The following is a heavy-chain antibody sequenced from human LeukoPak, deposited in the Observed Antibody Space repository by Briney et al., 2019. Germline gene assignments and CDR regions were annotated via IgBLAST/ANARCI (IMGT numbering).Heavy chain of an antibody. J-gene: IGHJ5*02. CDR1: GYTFTGYY. CDR2: INPNSGGT. CDR3: ARYCGGDCYENWFDP. D-gene: IGHD2-21*02. V-gene: IGHV1-2*02. Sequence: GASVKVSCKASGYTFTGYYMHWVRQAPGQGLEWMGWINPNSGGTNYAQKFQGRVTMTRDTSISTAYMELSRLRSDDTAVYYCARYCGGDCYENWFDPWGQGTLVTVSS.